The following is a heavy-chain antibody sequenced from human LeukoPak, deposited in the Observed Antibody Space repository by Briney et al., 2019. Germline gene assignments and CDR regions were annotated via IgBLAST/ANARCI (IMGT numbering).Heavy chain of an antibody. Sequence: GGSLRLTCAASGFTFSNYAMTWVRQAPGKGLEWVSSISVSGVGTYYADSVKGRFTISRDNSKNTLYLQMNSLRAEDTAVYYCAKDGQNTIFGVVSVDYWGQGTLVTVSS. J-gene: IGHJ4*02. CDR1: GFTFSNYA. D-gene: IGHD3-3*01. CDR3: AKDGQNTIFGVVSVDY. CDR2: ISVSGVGT. V-gene: IGHV3-23*01.